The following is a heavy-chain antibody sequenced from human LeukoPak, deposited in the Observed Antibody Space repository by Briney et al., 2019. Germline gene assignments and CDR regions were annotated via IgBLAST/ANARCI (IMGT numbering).Heavy chain of an antibody. CDR3: AKSKTAVTTGYLDY. D-gene: IGHD4-17*01. V-gene: IGHV3-43*01. J-gene: IGHJ4*02. CDR2: ISWDGGST. Sequence: GGSLRLSCGASGFTFDDYTMHWVRQAPGKGLEWVSLISWDGGSTYYADSVKGRFTISRDNSKNSLYLQMNSLRTEDTALYYCAKSKTAVTTGYLDYWGQGTLVTVSS. CDR1: GFTFDDYT.